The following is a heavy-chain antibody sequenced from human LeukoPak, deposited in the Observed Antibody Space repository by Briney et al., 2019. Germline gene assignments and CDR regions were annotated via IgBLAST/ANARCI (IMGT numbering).Heavy chain of an antibody. V-gene: IGHV5-51*01. CDR2: IYPGDSDT. D-gene: IGHD6-13*01. CDR1: GHTLTELC. Sequence: KVSCKISGHTLTELCIHWVRQAPGKGLEWMGIIYPGDSDTRYSPSFQGQVTISADKSISTAYLQWSSLKASDTAMYYCARHLYSSSYRTPDYWGQGTLVTVSS. CDR3: ARHLYSSSYRTPDY. J-gene: IGHJ4*02.